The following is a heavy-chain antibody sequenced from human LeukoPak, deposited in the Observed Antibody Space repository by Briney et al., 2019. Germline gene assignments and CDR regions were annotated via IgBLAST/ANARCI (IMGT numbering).Heavy chain of an antibody. Sequence: PGGSLRLSCVASGFSFSRYDMHWVRQAPGKGLEWVAVISDDGRIKIYGDSVKGRLTISRDNSKNTLYLQMNSLRGEDTAVYYCARGSSSGWYGEYYFDYWGQGTLVTVSS. CDR1: GFSFSRYD. CDR2: ISDDGRIK. CDR3: ARGSSSGWYGEYYFDY. V-gene: IGHV3-30*04. J-gene: IGHJ4*02. D-gene: IGHD6-19*01.